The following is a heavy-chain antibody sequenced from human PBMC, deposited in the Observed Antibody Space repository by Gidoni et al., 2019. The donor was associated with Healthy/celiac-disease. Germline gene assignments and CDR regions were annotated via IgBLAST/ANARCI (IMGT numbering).Heavy chain of an antibody. CDR3: AREGGSTGYYDILTGLEYFDY. Sequence: EVQLVESGGGLVQPGGSLRLSCAASGFTFSSYWMSWVRQAPGKGLEWVANIKQDGSEKYYVDSVKGRFTISRDNAKNSLYLQMNSLRAEDTAVYYCAREGGSTGYYDILTGLEYFDYWGQGTLVTVSS. J-gene: IGHJ4*02. V-gene: IGHV3-7*04. D-gene: IGHD3-9*01. CDR1: GFTFSSYW. CDR2: IKQDGSEK.